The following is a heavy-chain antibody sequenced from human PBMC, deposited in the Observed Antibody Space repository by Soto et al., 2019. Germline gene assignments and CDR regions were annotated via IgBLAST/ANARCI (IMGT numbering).Heavy chain of an antibody. J-gene: IGHJ4*02. CDR3: ARAPARQNWGPVFDY. D-gene: IGHD7-27*01. Sequence: XSVKVSCKTSVFPFAGYFNHWVRQAPGQGLEWMGMINPSGGITSFAQKFQGRVTMTRDTSTSTVYMELSDLRSEDTAVYYCARAPARQNWGPVFDYWGQGTLCTVSS. V-gene: IGHV1-46*01. CDR1: VFPFAGYF. CDR2: INPSGGIT.